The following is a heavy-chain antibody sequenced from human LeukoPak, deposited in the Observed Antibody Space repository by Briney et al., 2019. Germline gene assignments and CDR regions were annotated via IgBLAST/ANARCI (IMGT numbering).Heavy chain of an antibody. J-gene: IGHJ5*02. CDR3: ARGVVVVADAPEWFDP. Sequence: PSETLSLTCSVSGDSISSDYWNWIRQPPGKGLEWIGYVFYTGRTNYNPSFKSRVTMSVDPSKSQFSLKLTSVTAADTAVYSCARGVVVVADAPEWFDPWGQGTLVIVSP. D-gene: IGHD2-15*01. V-gene: IGHV4-59*01. CDR2: VFYTGRT. CDR1: GDSISSDY.